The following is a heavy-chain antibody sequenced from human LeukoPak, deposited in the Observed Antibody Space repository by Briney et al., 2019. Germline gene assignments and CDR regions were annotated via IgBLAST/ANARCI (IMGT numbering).Heavy chain of an antibody. CDR3: SGRSGFSSIY. Sequence: GGSLRLSCEASRFTFNTHWMNWVRQAPGKGLEWVANIRPDGSEEFYVDSVKGRFTISRDSAKNLVYLQMSNLRVEDTGVYYCSGRSGFSSIYWGQGILVTVSS. CDR1: RFTFNTHW. CDR2: IRPDGSEE. D-gene: IGHD2-2*01. V-gene: IGHV3-7*01. J-gene: IGHJ4*02.